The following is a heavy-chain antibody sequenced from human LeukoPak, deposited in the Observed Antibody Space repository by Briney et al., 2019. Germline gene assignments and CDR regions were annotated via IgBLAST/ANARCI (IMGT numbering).Heavy chain of an antibody. Sequence: GGSLRLSCAASGFTFSSYEMNWVRQAPGKGLEWVSYISSSGSTIYYADSVKGRFTISRDNAKNSLYLQMNSLRAEDTAVYYCARASIYYYGSGSPLDYWGQGTLVTVSS. V-gene: IGHV3-48*03. CDR3: ARASIYYYGSGSPLDY. CDR2: ISSSGSTI. J-gene: IGHJ4*02. CDR1: GFTFSSYE. D-gene: IGHD3-10*01.